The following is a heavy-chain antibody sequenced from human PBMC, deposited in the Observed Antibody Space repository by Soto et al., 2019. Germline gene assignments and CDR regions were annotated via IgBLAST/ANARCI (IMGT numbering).Heavy chain of an antibody. J-gene: IGHJ4*02. D-gene: IGHD2-15*01. CDR2: INSGDGNT. Sequence: QVQLVQSGAEVRKPGASVKVSCWASGYSFRSYAIHWVRRAPGQSLEWMGWINSGDGNTKYSQKFQVRLAITRDTSATTAYMELSSLTSADTAVYFCGTNRLYCSGGTCYARFDYWGQGTLVTVSS. V-gene: IGHV1-3*01. CDR1: GYSFRSYA. CDR3: GTNRLYCSGGTCYARFDY.